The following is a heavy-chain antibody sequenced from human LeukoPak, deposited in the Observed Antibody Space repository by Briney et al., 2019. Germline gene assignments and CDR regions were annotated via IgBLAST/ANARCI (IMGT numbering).Heavy chain of an antibody. D-gene: IGHD3-22*01. Sequence: GASVKVSCKASGYTFTSYGISWVRQAPGQGLEWMGWISAYNGNTNYAQKLQVRVTMTTDTSTSKAYMELRSLRSDDTAVYYCARAREDDSSNDYWGQGTLVTVSS. CDR3: ARAREDDSSNDY. V-gene: IGHV1-18*01. J-gene: IGHJ4*02. CDR1: GYTFTSYG. CDR2: ISAYNGNT.